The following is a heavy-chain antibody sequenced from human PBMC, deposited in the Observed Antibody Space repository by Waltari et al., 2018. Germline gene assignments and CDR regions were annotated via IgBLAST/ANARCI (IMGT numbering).Heavy chain of an antibody. CDR3: AALPYISSSTSY. D-gene: IGHD6-6*01. J-gene: IGHJ4*02. V-gene: IGHV1-2*02. CDR2: SHPSSGGT. CDR1: GYTLTLYH. Sequence: QVQLVQSGAEVKKPGASVKVSGKTSGYTLTLYHIHWLRQAPGQGLEWMGWSHPSSGGTNYAQKFQGRVTMTRDTSISTAYLELNSLTSDDTAVYYCAALPYISSSTSYWGQGTLVTVSS.